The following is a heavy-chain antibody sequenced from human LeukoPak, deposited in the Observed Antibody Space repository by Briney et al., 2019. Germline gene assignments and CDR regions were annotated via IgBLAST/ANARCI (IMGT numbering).Heavy chain of an antibody. V-gene: IGHV4-39*07. Sequence: SETLSLTCTVSGGSISSSSYYWGWIRQPPGKGLEWIGSIYYSGSTYYNPSLKSRVTISVDTSKNQFSLKLSSVTAADTAGYYWAKIFPTVGENWFDPWGQGTLVTVSS. J-gene: IGHJ5*02. CDR3: AKIFPTVGENWFDP. CDR2: IYYSGST. CDR1: GGSISSSSYY. D-gene: IGHD2/OR15-2a*01.